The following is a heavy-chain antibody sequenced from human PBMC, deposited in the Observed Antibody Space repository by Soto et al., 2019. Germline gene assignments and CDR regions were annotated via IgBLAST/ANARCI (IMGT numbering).Heavy chain of an antibody. Sequence: GGSLRLSCAASGFTFSSYGMHWVRQAPGKGLEWVAVISYDGSNKYYADSVKGRFTISRDNSKNTLYLQMNSLRAEDTAVYYCAKDVDYGDYYYYGMDVWGQGTTVTVSS. CDR3: AKDVDYGDYYYYGMDV. V-gene: IGHV3-30*18. CDR2: ISYDGSNK. J-gene: IGHJ6*02. CDR1: GFTFSSYG. D-gene: IGHD4-17*01.